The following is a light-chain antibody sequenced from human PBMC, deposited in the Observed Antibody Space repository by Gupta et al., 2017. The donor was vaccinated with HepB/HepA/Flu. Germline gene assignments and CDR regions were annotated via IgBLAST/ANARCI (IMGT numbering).Light chain of an antibody. J-gene: IGKJ3*01. V-gene: IGKV3-20*01. CDR2: GAS. Sequence: DIVLTQSPGTLSLSPGERATLSCRASQSVSSSYLAWYQQKPGQAPRLLIYGASSRATGIPDRCSGSGSGTDFTLTISRLEPEDFAVDYCQQYGSSPWTFGPGTKVDIK. CDR3: QQYGSSPWT. CDR1: QSVSSSY.